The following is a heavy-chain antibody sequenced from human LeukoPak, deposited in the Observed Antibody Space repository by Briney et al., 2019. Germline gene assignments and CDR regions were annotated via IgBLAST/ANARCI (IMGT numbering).Heavy chain of an antibody. J-gene: IGHJ6*03. CDR2: IYTSGST. D-gene: IGHD3-3*01. CDR1: GGSISSYY. V-gene: IGHV4-4*07. CDR3: TKGSGLYYYMDV. Sequence: ASETLSLTCTVSGGSISSYYWSWIRQPAGKGLERIGRIYTSGSTNYNPSLKSRVTISVDKSKNQFSLELSSVTAADTTVYYCTKGSGLYYYMDVWGKGTTVTVSS.